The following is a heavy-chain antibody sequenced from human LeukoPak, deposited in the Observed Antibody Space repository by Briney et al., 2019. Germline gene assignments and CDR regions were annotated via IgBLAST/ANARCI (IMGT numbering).Heavy chain of an antibody. CDR2: IYSGGST. J-gene: IGHJ3*02. Sequence: PGGSLRLSCAASGFTVSSNYMSWVRQAPGKGLEWVSVIYSGGSTYYADSVKGRFTISRDNSKNTLYLQMNSLRAEDTAVYYCASTFLRSADAFDIWGQGTMVTVSS. V-gene: IGHV3-53*01. CDR1: GFTVSSNY. CDR3: ASTFLRSADAFDI. D-gene: IGHD3-3*02.